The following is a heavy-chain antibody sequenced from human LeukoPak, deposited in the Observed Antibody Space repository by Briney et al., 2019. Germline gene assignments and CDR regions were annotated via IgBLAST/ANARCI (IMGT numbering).Heavy chain of an antibody. CDR3: ARLADSSSYFDY. V-gene: IGHV5-51*01. Sequence: GESPKISCKASGYRFTTYWIGWVRQMPGKGLEWMGIIYPGDSETKYSPSFQGQVTISADKSISTAYLQWSSLKASDTAMYYCARLADSSSYFDYWGQGTLVTVSS. D-gene: IGHD6-13*01. CDR1: GYRFTTYW. CDR2: IYPGDSET. J-gene: IGHJ4*02.